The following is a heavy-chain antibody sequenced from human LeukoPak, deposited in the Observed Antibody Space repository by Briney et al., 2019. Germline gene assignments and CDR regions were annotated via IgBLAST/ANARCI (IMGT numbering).Heavy chain of an antibody. J-gene: IGHJ3*02. Sequence: SETLSLTCTVSGGSISSSSYYWGWIRQPPGKGLEWIGSIYYSGSTYYNPSLKSRVTISVDTSKNQFSLKLSSVTAADTAVYYCARSTRSIAARTGIYAFDIWGQGTMVTVSS. V-gene: IGHV4-39*01. CDR2: IYYSGST. CDR3: ARSTRSIAARTGIYAFDI. CDR1: GGSISSSSYY. D-gene: IGHD6-6*01.